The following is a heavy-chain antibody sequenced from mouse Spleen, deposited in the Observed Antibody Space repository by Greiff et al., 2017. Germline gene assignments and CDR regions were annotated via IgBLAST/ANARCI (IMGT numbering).Heavy chain of an antibody. CDR3: ARYYYGSSYDY. CDR2: INPSSGYT. V-gene: IGHV1-4*01. D-gene: IGHD1-1*01. CDR1: GYTFTSYT. J-gene: IGHJ2*01. Sequence: QVQLKQSGAELARPGASVKMSCKASGYTFTSYTMHWVKQRHGQGLEWIGNINPSSGYTKYNQKFKDQATLTADKSSSTAYMQLSSLTSEDSAVYYCARYYYGSSYDYWGQGTTLTVSS.